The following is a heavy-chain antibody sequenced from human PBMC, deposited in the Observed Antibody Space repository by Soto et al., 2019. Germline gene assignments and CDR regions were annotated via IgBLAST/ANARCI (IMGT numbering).Heavy chain of an antibody. Sequence: QIQLVQSGAEVKKPGASVRVSCKASGYAFSNYGISWIRQAPGLGLEWMGWISPYNGNTDYAQRLQGRVTMTTDTTTNTAYMELRSLTSDDTDVYYCATSYDSGFDPWGQGTLVTVSS. CDR3: ATSYDSGFDP. J-gene: IGHJ5*02. D-gene: IGHD5-12*01. CDR2: ISPYNGNT. V-gene: IGHV1-18*04. CDR1: GYAFSNYG.